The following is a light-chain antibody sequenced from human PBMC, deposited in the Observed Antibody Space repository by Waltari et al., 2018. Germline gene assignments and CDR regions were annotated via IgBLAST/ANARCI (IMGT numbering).Light chain of an antibody. J-gene: IGKJ1*01. CDR2: AAS. Sequence: DIQMTQSPSSLSASVGDRVTITCRASQSISTYLNWYQQKPGKAPKLLMYAASSLQDGVPSSFSCSGSGTDFTLTISSLQPDDFATYYCQQSYSTPRTFGQGTKVEIK. CDR1: QSISTY. CDR3: QQSYSTPRT. V-gene: IGKV1-39*01.